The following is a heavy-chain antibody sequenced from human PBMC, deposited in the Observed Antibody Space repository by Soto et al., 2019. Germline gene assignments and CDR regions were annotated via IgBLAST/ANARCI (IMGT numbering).Heavy chain of an antibody. J-gene: IGHJ5*02. D-gene: IGHD3-10*01. CDR3: ASETITMVRGVIENWFDP. V-gene: IGHV4-30-4*01. CDR1: GGSISSGDYY. CDR2: IYYSGST. Sequence: QVQLQESGPGLVKPSQTLSLTCTVSGGSISSGDYYWSWIRQPPGKGLEWIGYIYYSGSTSYNPYPEARVXXXVXXSKNQCSLQLSSVTAADTAVYYCASETITMVRGVIENWFDPWGQGALVTVSS.